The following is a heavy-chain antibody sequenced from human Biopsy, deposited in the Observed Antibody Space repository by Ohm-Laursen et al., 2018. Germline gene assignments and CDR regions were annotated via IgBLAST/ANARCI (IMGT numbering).Heavy chain of an antibody. D-gene: IGHD4/OR15-4a*01. J-gene: IGHJ3*02. CDR3: ARASAYGVFDI. CDR2: IDPNSGRA. CDR1: GYTFTGYY. Sequence: ASVKVSCKASGYTFTGYYLHWMRQAPGQRLEWVGWIDPNSGRANYAQKFQGRITMTTDTSIITAYLEVSSLTSDDAAVYFCARASAYGVFDIWGQGTTVTVSS. V-gene: IGHV1-2*02.